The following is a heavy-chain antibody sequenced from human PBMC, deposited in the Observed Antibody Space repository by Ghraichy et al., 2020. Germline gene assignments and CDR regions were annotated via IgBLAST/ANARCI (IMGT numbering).Heavy chain of an antibody. D-gene: IGHD3-3*01. V-gene: IGHV3-7*01. CDR1: GFTFSSYW. J-gene: IGHJ4*02. Sequence: ESLNISCAASGFTFSSYWMSWVRQAPGKGLEWVANIKQDGSEKYYVDSVKGRFTISRDNAKNSLYLQMNSLRAEDTAVYYCARGAPTETYYDFWSGYYTGYYFDYWGQGTLVTVSS. CDR2: IKQDGSEK. CDR3: ARGAPTETYYDFWSGYYTGYYFDY.